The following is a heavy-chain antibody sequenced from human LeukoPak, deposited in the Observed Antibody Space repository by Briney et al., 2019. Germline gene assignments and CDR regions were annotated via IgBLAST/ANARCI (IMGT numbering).Heavy chain of an antibody. V-gene: IGHV4-39*07. CDR2: INHSGST. D-gene: IGHD6-13*01. CDR1: GGSISSNSYY. CDR3: AGFSSSWYKRFDY. J-gene: IGHJ4*02. Sequence: PSETLSLTCAVSGGSISSNSYYWGWIRQPPGKGLEWIGEINHSGSTNYNPSLKSRVTISVDTSKNQFSLKLSSVTAADTAVYYCAGFSSSWYKRFDYWGQGTLVTVSS.